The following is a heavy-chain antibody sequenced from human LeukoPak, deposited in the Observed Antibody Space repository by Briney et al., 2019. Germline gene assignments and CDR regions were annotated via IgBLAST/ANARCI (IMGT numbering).Heavy chain of an antibody. CDR1: GFTFSTYW. D-gene: IGHD6-19*01. CDR3: ARWGSNGWYPMDV. V-gene: IGHV3-74*01. J-gene: IGHJ6*02. CDR2: INSDGSSP. Sequence: RSGRSLSLSCAASGFTFSTYWMHWVRQAPGKWLVWVSCINSDGSSPSYAHSGKGRFTTSRDNAKNTVYLQMNSLRAEDTAVYYGARWGSNGWYPMDVWGQGTTVTVSS.